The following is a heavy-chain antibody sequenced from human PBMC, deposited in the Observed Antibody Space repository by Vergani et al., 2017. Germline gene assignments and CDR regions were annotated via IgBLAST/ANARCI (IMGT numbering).Heavy chain of an antibody. CDR3: TTDPRYCGDGSCYCLRDLHYYCMDV. CDR1: GFSFRNAW. CDR2: IKSTFDRGTT. V-gene: IGHV3-15*07. D-gene: IGHD2-21*01. Sequence: EVQLVESGGGIVKPGGSLRLSCVASGFSFRNAWMNWVRRTPGKGLEWVGRIKSTFDRGTTDYAAAVKGRFTISRDDSKNTLFLQMNGLKTEDIGVYYCTTDPRYCGDGSCYCLRDLHYYCMDVWGQGTTVTVSS. J-gene: IGHJ6*02.